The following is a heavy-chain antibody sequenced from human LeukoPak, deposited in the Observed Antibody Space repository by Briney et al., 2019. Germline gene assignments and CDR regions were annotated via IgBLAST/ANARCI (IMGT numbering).Heavy chain of an antibody. D-gene: IGHD1-1*01. V-gene: IGHV7-4-1*02. CDR2: INTNTGNP. CDR1: GYTFTGYY. CDR3: VCGKGSFDY. Sequence: ASVKVSCKASGYTFTGYYMHWVRQAPGQGLEWMGWINTNTGNPTYAQGFTGRFVFSLDTSVSTAYLQISSLKAEDTAVYYCVCGKGSFDYWGQGTLVTVSS. J-gene: IGHJ4*02.